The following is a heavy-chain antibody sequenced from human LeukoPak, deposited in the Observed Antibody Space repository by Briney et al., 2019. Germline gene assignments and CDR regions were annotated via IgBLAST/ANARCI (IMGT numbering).Heavy chain of an antibody. V-gene: IGHV1-69*04. J-gene: IGHJ4*02. CDR2: IIPILGIA. CDR1: GGTFSSYA. D-gene: IGHD5-12*01. Sequence: GASVKVSCKASGGTFSSYAISWVRQAPGQGLEWMGRIIPILGIANYAQKFQGRVTITADKSTSTAYMELSSLRSEDPAVYYCARDKGGYDELDYWGQGTLVTVSS. CDR3: ARDKGGYDELDY.